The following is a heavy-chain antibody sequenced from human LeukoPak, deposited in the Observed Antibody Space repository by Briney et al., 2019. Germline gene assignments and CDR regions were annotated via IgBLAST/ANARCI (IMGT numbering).Heavy chain of an antibody. D-gene: IGHD2-2*01. Sequence: ASVKVSCKASGYTFTSYDINWVRQATGQGLEWMGWMNPNSGNTGYAQKFQGRVTMTRNTSISTAYMELSSLRSEDTAVYYCARNLPPRQVVPAAILFWSDPWGQGTLLTAPS. CDR1: GYTFTSYD. J-gene: IGHJ5*02. CDR3: ARNLPPRQVVPAAILFWSDP. CDR2: MNPNSGNT. V-gene: IGHV1-8*01.